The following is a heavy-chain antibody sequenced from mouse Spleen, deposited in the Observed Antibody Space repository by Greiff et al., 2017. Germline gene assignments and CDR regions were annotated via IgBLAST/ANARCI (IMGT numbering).Heavy chain of an antibody. J-gene: IGHJ3*01. V-gene: IGHV1-76*01. Sequence: QVQLQQSGAELVRPGASVKLSCKASGYTFTDYYINWVKQRPGQGLEWIARIYPGSGNTYYNEKFKGKATLTAEKSSSTAYMQLSSLTSEDSAVYFCARSGNPPFAYWGQGTLVTVSA. CDR1: GYTFTDYY. CDR3: ARSGNPPFAY. CDR2: IYPGSGNT. D-gene: IGHD2-1*01.